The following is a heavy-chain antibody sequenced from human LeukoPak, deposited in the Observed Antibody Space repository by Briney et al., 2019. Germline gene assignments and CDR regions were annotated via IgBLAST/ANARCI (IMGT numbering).Heavy chain of an antibody. CDR3: ARVDTAMVIDY. Sequence: SVKVSCKASGGTFSSYALSWVRQAPGQGLEWMGRIIPILGIANYAQKFQGRVTITADKSTSTAYMELSSLRSEDTAVYYCARVDTAMVIDYWGQGTLVTVSS. CDR1: GGTFSSYA. CDR2: IIPILGIA. D-gene: IGHD5-18*01. V-gene: IGHV1-69*04. J-gene: IGHJ4*02.